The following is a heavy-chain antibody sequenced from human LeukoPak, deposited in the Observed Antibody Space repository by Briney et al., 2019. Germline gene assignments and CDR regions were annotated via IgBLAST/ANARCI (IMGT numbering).Heavy chain of an antibody. CDR1: GFTFSSYW. CDR3: TRDRSYSSDS. V-gene: IGHV3-74*01. J-gene: IGHJ4*02. Sequence: GGSLRLSCTASGFTFSSYWMHWVRQAPGKGLVWVSRIDSGGSNTNYADSVKGRVTISRDNAKNTLYLEMNNLRDEDTAVYYCTRDRSYSSDSWGQGTLVTVSS. CDR2: IDSGGSNT. D-gene: IGHD2-21*01.